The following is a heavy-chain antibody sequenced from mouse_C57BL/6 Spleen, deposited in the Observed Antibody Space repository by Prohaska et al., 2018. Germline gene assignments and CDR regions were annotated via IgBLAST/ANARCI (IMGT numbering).Heavy chain of an antibody. J-gene: IGHJ3*01. V-gene: IGHV5-12*01. Sequence: EVKLVESGGGLVQPGGSLKLSCAASGFTFSDYYMYWVRQTPEKRLEWVAYISNGGGSTYYPDTVKGRFTISRDNAKNTLYLQMSRLKSEDTSMYYCARNWFAYWGQGTLVTVSA. CDR3: ARNWFAY. CDR2: ISNGGGST. CDR1: GFTFSDYY.